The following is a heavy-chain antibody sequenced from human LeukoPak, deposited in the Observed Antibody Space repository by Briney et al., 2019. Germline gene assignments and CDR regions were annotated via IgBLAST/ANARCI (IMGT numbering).Heavy chain of an antibody. V-gene: IGHV3-48*01. CDR1: KFTFSHYK. CDR2: ISDDGTTK. J-gene: IGHJ4*02. CDR3: ARVSYADYAGSFDS. D-gene: IGHD4-17*01. Sequence: PGGSLRLSCEASKFTFSHYKMNWVRQAPGKGLEWVSYISDDGTTKYYADSVADRFTISRDNAKNSMFLQMDSLRVEDTAIYFCARVSYADYAGSFDSWGQGTPVTVSS.